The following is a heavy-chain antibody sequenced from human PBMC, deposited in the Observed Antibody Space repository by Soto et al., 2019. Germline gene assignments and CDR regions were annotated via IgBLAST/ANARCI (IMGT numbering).Heavy chain of an antibody. Sequence: SETLSLTCTVSGGSISSGGYYWSWIRQHPGKGLEWIGYIYYSGSTYYNPSLKSRVTISVDTSKNQFSLKLGSVTAADTAVYYCARGPAYSNYGVSWGQGTLVTVSS. V-gene: IGHV4-31*03. D-gene: IGHD4-4*01. CDR3: ARGPAYSNYGVS. J-gene: IGHJ5*02. CDR2: IYYSGST. CDR1: GGSISSGGYY.